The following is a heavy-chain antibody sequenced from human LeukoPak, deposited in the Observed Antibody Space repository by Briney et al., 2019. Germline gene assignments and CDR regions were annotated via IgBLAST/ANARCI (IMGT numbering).Heavy chain of an antibody. CDR1: GYTFTSYD. D-gene: IGHD1-26*01. V-gene: IGHV1-8*03. J-gene: IGHJ4*02. CDR2: MNPNSGNT. Sequence: ASAKVSCKASGYTFTSYDINWVRQATGQGLEWMGWMNPNSGNTSYAQKFQARVTITRNTSISTAYMELSSLRSEDTAVYYCARASQIVGATLDYWGQGTLVTVSS. CDR3: ARASQIVGATLDY.